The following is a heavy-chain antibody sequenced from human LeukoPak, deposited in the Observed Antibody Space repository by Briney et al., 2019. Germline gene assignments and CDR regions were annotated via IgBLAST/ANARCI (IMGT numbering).Heavy chain of an antibody. D-gene: IGHD2-2*01. CDR1: GYSISSGYY. CDR2: IYHSGST. J-gene: IGHJ4*02. Sequence: SETLSLTCTVSGYSISSGYYWGWIRQPPGKGLEWIGSIYHSGSTYYNPSLKSRVTISVDTSKNQFSLKLSSVTAADTAVYYCARGPSGCSSTSCYGPGYFDYWGQGTLVTVSS. CDR3: ARGPSGCSSTSCYGPGYFDY. V-gene: IGHV4-38-2*02.